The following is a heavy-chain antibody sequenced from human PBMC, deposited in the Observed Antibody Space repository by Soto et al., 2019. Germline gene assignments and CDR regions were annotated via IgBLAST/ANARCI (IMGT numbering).Heavy chain of an antibody. CDR3: AKSQSGSFFAAFDL. V-gene: IGHV3-23*01. D-gene: IGHD1-26*01. CDR2: IFGSGITT. J-gene: IGHJ3*01. CDR1: GFNFSSDV. Sequence: GGSLRLSCAASGFNFSSDVMNWVRQTPGKGLEWVASIFGSGITTYYADSVKGRFTISRDNSKNTLHLQLNSLRAEDTALYYCAKSQSGSFFAAFDLWGQGSLVTVSS.